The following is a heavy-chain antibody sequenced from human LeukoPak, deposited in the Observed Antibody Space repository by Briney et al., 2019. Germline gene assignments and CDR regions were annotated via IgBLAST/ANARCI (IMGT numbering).Heavy chain of an antibody. V-gene: IGHV4-34*01. J-gene: IGHJ4*02. CDR2: INHSGST. D-gene: IGHD2-15*01. CDR1: GGSFSGYY. Sequence: SETLSLTCAVYGGSFSGYYWSWIRQPPGKGLEWIGEINHSGSTNYNPSLKSRVTISVDTSENQFSLKLSSVTAADTAVYYCARHTGFRYCSGGSCDTVDYWGQGTLVTVSS. CDR3: ARHTGFRYCSGGSCDTVDY.